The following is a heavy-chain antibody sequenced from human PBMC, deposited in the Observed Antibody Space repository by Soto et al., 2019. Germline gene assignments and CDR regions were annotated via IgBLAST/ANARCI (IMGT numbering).Heavy chain of an antibody. Sequence: GXSVKVSCKASGYSFTNYYLQWVRQAPGQGLEWMGVIHPDGGHTTYSQKFQDRVTMTRDTFTSTIYMELSSLRSEDKAVYYCARGDNDYWGQGTLVTVSS. V-gene: IGHV1-46*01. J-gene: IGHJ4*02. CDR3: ARGDNDY. CDR2: IHPDGGHT. CDR1: GYSFTNYY.